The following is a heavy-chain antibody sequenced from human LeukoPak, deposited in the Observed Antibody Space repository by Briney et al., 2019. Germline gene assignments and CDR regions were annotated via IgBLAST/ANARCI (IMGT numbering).Heavy chain of an antibody. D-gene: IGHD4-17*01. CDR1: GGSISSSSYY. Sequence: SETLSLTCTVSGGSISSSSYYWGWIRQPPGKGLEWIGSIYYSGSTYYNPSLNSRITISVDTSKNQFSLKLSSVTAADTAVYYCASAFYGDYYFDYWGQGTLVTVSS. CDR2: IYYSGST. V-gene: IGHV4-39*01. CDR3: ASAFYGDYYFDY. J-gene: IGHJ4*02.